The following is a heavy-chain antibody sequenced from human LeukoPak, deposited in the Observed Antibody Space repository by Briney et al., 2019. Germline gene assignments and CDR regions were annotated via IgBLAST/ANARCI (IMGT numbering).Heavy chain of an antibody. CDR3: AKDEVGGVTIILLDY. V-gene: IGHV3-33*06. CDR2: AWYDGSGQ. Sequence: GRSLRLSCAASGFTFSRYGMHWVRQAPGKGLEWVALAWYDGSGQYYADSVRGRFTISRDNSKNTVYLQMNSLRVEDTAVYYCAKDEVGGVTIILLDYWGGGTLVTVSS. CDR1: GFTFSRYG. D-gene: IGHD4-17*01. J-gene: IGHJ4*02.